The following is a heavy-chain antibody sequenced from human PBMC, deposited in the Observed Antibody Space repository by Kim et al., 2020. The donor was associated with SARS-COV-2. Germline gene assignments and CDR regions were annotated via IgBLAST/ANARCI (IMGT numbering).Heavy chain of an antibody. CDR1: GFTFDDYG. Sequence: GGSLRLSCAASGFTFDDYGMSWVRQAPGKGLEWVSGINWNGGSTGYADSVKGRFTISRDNAKNSLYLQMNSLRAEDTALYHCARGDPGSRYYYGMDVWGQGTTVTVSS. V-gene: IGHV3-20*01. CDR3: ARGDPGSRYYYGMDV. J-gene: IGHJ6*02. CDR2: INWNGGST.